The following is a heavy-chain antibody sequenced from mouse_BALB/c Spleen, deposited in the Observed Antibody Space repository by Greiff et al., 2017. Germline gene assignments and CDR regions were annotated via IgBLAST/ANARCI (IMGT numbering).Heavy chain of an antibody. V-gene: IGHV7-3*02. Sequence: EVQVVESGGGLVQPGGSLRLSCATSGFTFTDYYMRWVRQPPGKALAWLGFISNKANGYTTEYSASVKGRFTISRDNSQSILYLQMNTLRADDSATYYCARSAIYYDYDSAYWGQGTLVTVSA. CDR1: GFTFTDYY. CDR2: ISNKANGYTT. J-gene: IGHJ3*01. CDR3: ARSAIYYDYDSAY. D-gene: IGHD2-4*01.